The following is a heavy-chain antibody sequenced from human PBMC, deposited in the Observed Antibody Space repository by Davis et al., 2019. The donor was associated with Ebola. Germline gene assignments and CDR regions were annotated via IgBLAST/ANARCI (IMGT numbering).Heavy chain of an antibody. CDR2: IDADSGGT. CDR1: GYTFTDYH. V-gene: IGHV1-2*02. CDR3: ARDDTSSPSNAFDI. D-gene: IGHD6-6*01. J-gene: IGHJ3*02. Sequence: ASVKVSCNASGYTFTDYHIHWVRQAPGQGLEWMGWIDADSGGTNYAQKFQGRVTMTRDTSISTVYMELSRVISDDTAVYACARDDTSSPSNAFDIWGQGTMVTVSS.